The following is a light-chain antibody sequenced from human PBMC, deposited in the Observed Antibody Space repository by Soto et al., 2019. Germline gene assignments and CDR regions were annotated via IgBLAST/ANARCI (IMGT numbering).Light chain of an antibody. CDR2: EGS. V-gene: IGLV2-23*01. J-gene: IGLJ2*01. CDR3: CSYAGIHVV. CDR1: SSDVGSYNL. Sequence: QSALTQPASVSGSPGQSITISCTGTSSDVGSYNLVSWYQQHPGKAPKLMIYEGSKRPSGVSNRFSGSKSGNTASLTISGLQAEDEADYYCCSYAGIHVVFGGGTKSPS.